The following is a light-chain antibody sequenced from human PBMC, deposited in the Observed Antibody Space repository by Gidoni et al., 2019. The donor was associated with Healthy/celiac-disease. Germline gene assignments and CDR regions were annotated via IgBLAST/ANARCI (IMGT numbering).Light chain of an antibody. V-gene: IGKV1-9*01. CDR3: QQLNSYT. J-gene: IGKJ4*01. Sequence: DSQLTQSPSFLSASVGDRVTITCRASQGISSYLAWYQQKPGKAPKLLIYAASTLQSGVPSRCSGGGSGTEFTLTISSLQPEDFAAYYCQQLNSYTFGGGTRVEIK. CDR1: QGISSY. CDR2: AAS.